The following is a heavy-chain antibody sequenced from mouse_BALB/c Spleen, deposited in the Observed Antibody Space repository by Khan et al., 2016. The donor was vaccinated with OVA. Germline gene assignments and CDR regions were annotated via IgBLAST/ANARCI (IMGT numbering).Heavy chain of an antibody. D-gene: IGHD3-2*02. CDR1: GYSITSYYA. CDR3: ARIQGGYFDY. Sequence: EVQLQESGPGLVKPSQSLSLTCTVTGYSITSYYAWNWIRQFPGNKLEWMGYISYSGNTKYNPSLKSRISITRDTSKNQFFLQLNFVTIEDTATYYCARIQGGYFDYWGQGTTLTVSS. CDR2: ISYSGNT. J-gene: IGHJ2*01. V-gene: IGHV3-2*02.